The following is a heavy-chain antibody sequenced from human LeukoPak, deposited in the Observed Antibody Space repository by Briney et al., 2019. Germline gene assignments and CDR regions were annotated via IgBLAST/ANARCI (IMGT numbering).Heavy chain of an antibody. Sequence: GGSLRLSCAASGFTFSSYGMHWVRQAPGKGLEWVAVIWYDGSNKYYADSVKGRFTISRDNSKNTLYPQMNSLRAEDTAVYYCARALVGSSRASDAFDIWGQGTMVTVSS. CDR1: GFTFSSYG. V-gene: IGHV3-33*01. CDR3: ARALVGSSRASDAFDI. D-gene: IGHD6-6*01. J-gene: IGHJ3*02. CDR2: IWYDGSNK.